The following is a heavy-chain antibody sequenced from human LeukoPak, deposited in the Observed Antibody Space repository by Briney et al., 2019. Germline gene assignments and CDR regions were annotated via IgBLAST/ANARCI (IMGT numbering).Heavy chain of an antibody. D-gene: IGHD3-10*01. CDR1: GYTFTGYY. J-gene: IGHJ4*02. CDR2: INPNSGGT. Sequence: ASVKVSCKASGYTFTGYYMHWVRQAPGQGLGWVGWINPNSGGTNYAQKFQGRVTMTRDTSIRTGYMELSRLRSDDTAVYYCSMVRGYYFDYWGQGTLVTVSS. CDR3: SMVRGYYFDY. V-gene: IGHV1-2*02.